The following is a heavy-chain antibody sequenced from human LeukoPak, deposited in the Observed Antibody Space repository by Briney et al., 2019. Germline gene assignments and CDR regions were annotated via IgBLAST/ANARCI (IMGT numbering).Heavy chain of an antibody. J-gene: IGHJ4*02. CDR2: ISWNSGSI. V-gene: IGHV3-9*01. Sequence: TGGSLRLSCAASGFTFDDYAMHWVRQAPGKGLEWVSGISWNSGSIGYADSVKGRFTISRDNAKNSLYLQMNSLRAEDTALYYCAKDSGSSGRGQGGFFDCWGQGTLVTVSS. CDR1: GFTFDDYA. CDR3: AKDSGSSGRGQGGFFDC. D-gene: IGHD3-22*01.